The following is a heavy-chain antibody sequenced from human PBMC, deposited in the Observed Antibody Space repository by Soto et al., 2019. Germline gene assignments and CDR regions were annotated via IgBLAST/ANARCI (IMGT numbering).Heavy chain of an antibody. V-gene: IGHV1-46*03. CDR2: INPSGGST. Sequence: QVQLVQSGAEVKKPGASVKVSCKASGYTFTSYYMHWVRQAPGQGLEWMGIINPSGGSTSYAQKFQGTVTMTRDTSTSTVYMELSSLRSEDTAVYYCARDQLGYCSGGSCYVYDYWGQGTLVTVSS. J-gene: IGHJ4*02. CDR3: ARDQLGYCSGGSCYVYDY. CDR1: GYTFTSYY. D-gene: IGHD2-15*01.